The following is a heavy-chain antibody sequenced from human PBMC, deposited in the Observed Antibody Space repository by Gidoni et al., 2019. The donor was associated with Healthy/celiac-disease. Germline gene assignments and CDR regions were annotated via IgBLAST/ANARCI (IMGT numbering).Heavy chain of an antibody. CDR2: IYTSGST. Sequence: QVQLQESGPGLVKPSQTLSLTCTAAGGSISSGSYYWSWIRQPAGKGLEWIGRIYTSGSTNYTPSLKRRVTISVDTSKNQFSLKLSSVTAADTAVYYCARGRQNLDAFDIWGQGTMVTVSS. CDR3: ARGRQNLDAFDI. V-gene: IGHV4-61*02. CDR1: GGSISSGSYY. J-gene: IGHJ3*02.